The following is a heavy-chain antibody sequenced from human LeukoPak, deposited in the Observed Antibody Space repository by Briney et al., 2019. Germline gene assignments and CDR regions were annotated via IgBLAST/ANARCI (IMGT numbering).Heavy chain of an antibody. CDR3: ARGRLTMIVVVMPRGNWFDP. CDR1: GGSISSSNW. V-gene: IGHV4-4*02. D-gene: IGHD3-22*01. CDR2: INHSGST. Sequence: SETLSLTCAVSGGSISSSNWWSWVRQPPGKGLEWIGEINHSGSTNYNPSLKSRVTISVDTSKNQFSLKLSSVTAADTAVYYCARGRLTMIVVVMPRGNWFDPWGQGTLVTVSS. J-gene: IGHJ5*02.